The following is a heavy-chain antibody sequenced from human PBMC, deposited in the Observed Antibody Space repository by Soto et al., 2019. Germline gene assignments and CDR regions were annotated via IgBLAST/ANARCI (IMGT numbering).Heavy chain of an antibody. D-gene: IGHD5-18*01. V-gene: IGHV4-34*01. CDR2: INHSGST. Sequence: SETLSLTCAVYGGSFSGYYWSWIRQPPGKGLEWIGEINHSGSTNYNPSLKSRVTISVDTSKNQFSLKLSSVTAADTAVYYCARGFGDTAMDHFDYWGQGTQVTVS. CDR3: ARGFGDTAMDHFDY. CDR1: GGSFSGYY. J-gene: IGHJ4*02.